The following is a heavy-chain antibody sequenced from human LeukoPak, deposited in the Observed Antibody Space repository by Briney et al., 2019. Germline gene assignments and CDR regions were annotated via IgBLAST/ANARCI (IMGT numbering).Heavy chain of an antibody. CDR3: ARGGALWFGRSLSIDY. CDR1: GGSFSGYY. J-gene: IGHJ4*02. D-gene: IGHD3-10*01. V-gene: IGHV4-34*01. CDR2: INHSGST. Sequence: PSETLSLTCAVYGGSFSGYYWSWIRQPPGKGLEWIGEINHSGSTNYNPSLKSRVTISVDTSKNQFSLKLSSVIAADTAVYYCARGGALWFGRSLSIDYWGQGTLVTVSS.